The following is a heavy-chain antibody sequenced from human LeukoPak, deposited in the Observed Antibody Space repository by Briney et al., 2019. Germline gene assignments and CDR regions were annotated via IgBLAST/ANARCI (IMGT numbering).Heavy chain of an antibody. CDR1: GGSISNYY. V-gene: IGHV4-4*07. CDR3: ARCVYSYGLPVHYFYYMDV. D-gene: IGHD5-18*01. Sequence: SETLSLTCTVSGGSISNYYWSWIGQPAGKGLEGIGRIYTSGNTNYNPSLQSRVTMSVDTSKTPFSLKLSSVTAADTTVYYCARCVYSYGLPVHYFYYMDVWGKGTTVTVSS. CDR2: IYTSGNT. J-gene: IGHJ6*03.